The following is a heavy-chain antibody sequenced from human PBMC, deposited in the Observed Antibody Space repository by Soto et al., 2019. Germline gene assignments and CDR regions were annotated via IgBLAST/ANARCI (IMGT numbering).Heavy chain of an antibody. D-gene: IGHD3-22*01. CDR3: AAPYYYDSSGYYYPHFDY. J-gene: IGHJ4*02. V-gene: IGHV1-58*01. CDR1: GFTFTSSA. Sequence: SVKVSFKASGFTFTSSAVQWLRQARGQRLEWIGWIVVGSGNTNYAQKFQERVTITRDMSTSTAYMELSSLRSEDTAVYYCAAPYYYDSSGYYYPHFDYWGQGTLVTVSS. CDR2: IVVGSGNT.